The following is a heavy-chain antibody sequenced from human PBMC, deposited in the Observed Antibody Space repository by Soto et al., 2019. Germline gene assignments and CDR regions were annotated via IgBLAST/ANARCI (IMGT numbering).Heavy chain of an antibody. CDR2: ISATGGGT. CDR3: AKDRRAGGNSAFYFDF. Sequence: GGSLRLSCAASGFKFSNYAMGWVRQAPGKGLEWVSLISATGGGTYYADSVKGRFTISRDNSHNTLYLQVHSLTAEDTAVYYCAKDRRAGGNSAFYFDFWGQGAQVTVSS. CDR1: GFKFSNYA. D-gene: IGHD3-16*01. J-gene: IGHJ4*02. V-gene: IGHV3-23*01.